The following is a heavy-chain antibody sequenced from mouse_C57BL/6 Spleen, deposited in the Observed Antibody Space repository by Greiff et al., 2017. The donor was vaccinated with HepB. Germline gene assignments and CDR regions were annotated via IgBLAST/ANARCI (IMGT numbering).Heavy chain of an antibody. V-gene: IGHV1-15*01. D-gene: IGHD1-1*01. CDR2: IDPETGGT. CDR1: GYTFTDYE. Sequence: VQGVESGAELVRPGASVTLSCKASGYTFTDYEMHWVKQTPVHGLEWIGAIDPETGGTAYNQKFKGKAILTADKSSSTAYMELRSLTSEDSAVYYCTLITTVQDYFDYWGQGTTLTVSS. J-gene: IGHJ2*01. CDR3: TLITTVQDYFDY.